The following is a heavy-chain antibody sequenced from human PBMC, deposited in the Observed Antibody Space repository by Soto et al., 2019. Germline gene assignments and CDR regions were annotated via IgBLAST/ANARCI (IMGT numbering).Heavy chain of an antibody. D-gene: IGHD3-10*01. V-gene: IGHV4-61*05. Sequence: SETLSLTCDVSGDTISTGGYTWAWIRLSPGKGLEWIGYISNIGFTRYNPSLKSRVSISVDTSKNQFSLKLTSVTAADTAVYYCTTQGFGGLHGLVDVWGQGTTVTVSS. CDR3: TTQGFGGLHGLVDV. J-gene: IGHJ6*02. CDR1: GDTISTGGYT. CDR2: ISNIGFT.